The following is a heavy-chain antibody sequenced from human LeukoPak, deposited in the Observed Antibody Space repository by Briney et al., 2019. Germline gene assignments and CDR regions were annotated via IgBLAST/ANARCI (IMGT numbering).Heavy chain of an antibody. V-gene: IGHV3-48*02. Sequence: GGSLRLSCAASGFTFSIYSMNWVRQAPGKGLEWVSYIGGTHSNIYYADSVKGRFTISRDDAKNSLYLQMNSLRDEDTAVYYCTRDRDYAFDSWGQGTLVTVSS. CDR2: IGGTHSNI. D-gene: IGHD4-17*01. J-gene: IGHJ4*02. CDR1: GFTFSIYS. CDR3: TRDRDYAFDS.